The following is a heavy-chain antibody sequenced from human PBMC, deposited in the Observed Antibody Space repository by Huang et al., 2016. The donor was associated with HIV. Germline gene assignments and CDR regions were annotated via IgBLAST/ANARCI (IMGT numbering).Heavy chain of an antibody. V-gene: IGHV1-18*01. CDR1: GYTFTNYG. Sequence: QVHLVQSGVEVKKPGASVKVSCKASGYTFTNYGVGWVRQAPGQGLEWMGWISTYNGNTEDAQKVQGRVTMTTDTSTNTGYMELRSLRSDDTAVYFCARGKYFDFWGQGTLVSVSS. CDR3: ARGKYFDF. J-gene: IGHJ4*02. CDR2: ISTYNGNT.